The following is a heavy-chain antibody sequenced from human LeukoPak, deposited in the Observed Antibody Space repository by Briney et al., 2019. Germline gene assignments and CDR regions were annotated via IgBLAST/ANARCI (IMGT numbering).Heavy chain of an antibody. J-gene: IGHJ3*02. CDR3: ARSSAYYNEADI. Sequence: ASVKVSCKASGYTFTSYGISWVRQAPGQGLEWMGWISAYNGNTKSAQKFQGRLTMTSDTSTSTVYMELSSLRSEDTAVYYCARSSAYYNEADIWGQGTMVTVSS. CDR2: ISAYNGNT. D-gene: IGHD1-26*01. CDR1: GYTFTSYG. V-gene: IGHV1-18*01.